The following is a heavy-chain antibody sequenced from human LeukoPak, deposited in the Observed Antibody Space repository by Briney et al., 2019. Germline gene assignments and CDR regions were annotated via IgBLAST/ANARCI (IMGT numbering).Heavy chain of an antibody. CDR1: GYTFTGYY. CDR2: INPNSGGT. J-gene: IGHJ4*02. V-gene: IGHV1-2*02. CDR3: AREDIVATLVDY. D-gene: IGHD5-12*01. Sequence: GASVKVSCKASGYTFTGYYMHWVRQAPGQGLEWMGWINPNSGGTNYAQKFQGRVTMTRDTSISTAYMEPSRLRSDDTAVYYCAREDIVATLVDYWGQGTLVTVSS.